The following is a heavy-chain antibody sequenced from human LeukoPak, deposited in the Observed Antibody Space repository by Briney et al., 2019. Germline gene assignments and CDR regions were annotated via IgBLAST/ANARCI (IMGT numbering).Heavy chain of an antibody. V-gene: IGHV4-59*01. J-gene: IGHJ3*02. CDR1: GGSISSYY. Sequence: PSETLSLTCTVSGGSISSYYWSWIRQPPGKGLGWIGYIYYSGSTNYNPSLKSRVTISVDTSKNQFSLKLSSVTAADTAVYYCAREEMATIFDIWGQGTMVTVSS. CDR3: AREEMATIFDI. CDR2: IYYSGST. D-gene: IGHD5-24*01.